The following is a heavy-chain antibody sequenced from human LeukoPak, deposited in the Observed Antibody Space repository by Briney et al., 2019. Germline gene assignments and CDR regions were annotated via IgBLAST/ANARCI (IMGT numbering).Heavy chain of an antibody. D-gene: IGHD1-26*01. CDR1: GGSISSTTCY. V-gene: IGHV4-39*01. CDR2: MYKDVIT. CDR3: VRRLASGDYHPLG. Sequence: SETLSLTCTVSGGSISSTTCYWGWVRQPPGKGLEWIGSMYKDVITYYNPSLESRVTISVDMSKNQFSLKLNSVTAADTAVYYCVRRLASGDYHPLGWGQGTLVTVSS. J-gene: IGHJ4*02.